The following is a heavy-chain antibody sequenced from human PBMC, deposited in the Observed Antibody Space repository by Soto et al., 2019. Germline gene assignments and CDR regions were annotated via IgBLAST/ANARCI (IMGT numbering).Heavy chain of an antibody. CDR3: SKDLDGLQGLVDSSFCFDY. Sequence: LRLSCAASGFTFNSYGMHWVRQAPGKGLDWVAVISYDGSDKYYADSVKGRFTISRDNSKNTLYLQMNSLRAEDTAVYYCSKDLDGLQGLVDSSFCFDYWGQGTPVTVSS. D-gene: IGHD3-16*02. CDR2: ISYDGSDK. J-gene: IGHJ4*02. V-gene: IGHV3-30*18. CDR1: GFTFNSYG.